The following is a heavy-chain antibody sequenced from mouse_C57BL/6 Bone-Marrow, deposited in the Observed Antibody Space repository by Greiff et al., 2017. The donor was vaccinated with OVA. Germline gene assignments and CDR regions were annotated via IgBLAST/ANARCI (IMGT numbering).Heavy chain of an antibody. CDR1: GFTFTDYY. Sequence: EVMLVESGGGLVQPGGSLSLSCAASGFTFTDYYMSWVRQPPGKALEWLGFIRNKANGYTTEYSASVKGRFTISRDNSQSILYLQMNALRAEDSATYYCASPGPWFAYWGQGTLVTVSA. V-gene: IGHV7-3*01. J-gene: IGHJ3*01. CDR3: ASPGPWFAY. CDR2: IRNKANGYTT.